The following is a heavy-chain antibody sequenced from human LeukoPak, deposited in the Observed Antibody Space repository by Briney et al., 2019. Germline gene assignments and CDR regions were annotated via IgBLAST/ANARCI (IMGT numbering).Heavy chain of an antibody. CDR3: ARGDRTYYYGSGSPGTVDY. J-gene: IGHJ4*02. V-gene: IGHV4-39*07. Sequence: PSETLSLTCTVSGGSISSSSYYWGWIRQPPGKGLEWIGSIYYSGSTYYNPSLKSRVTISVDTSKNQFSLKLSSVTAADTAVYYCARGDRTYYYGSGSPGTVDYWGQGTLVTVSS. D-gene: IGHD3-10*01. CDR2: IYYSGST. CDR1: GGSISSSSYY.